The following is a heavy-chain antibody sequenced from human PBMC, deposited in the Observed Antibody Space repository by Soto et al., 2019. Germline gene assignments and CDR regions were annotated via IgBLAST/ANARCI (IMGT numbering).Heavy chain of an antibody. CDR1: GGSISSSSYY. D-gene: IGHD6-13*01. J-gene: IGHJ4*02. CDR3: ASLIIPKYSSTRGFNPGYYFDY. CDR2: IYYSGST. V-gene: IGHV4-39*01. Sequence: PSETLSLTCTVSGGSISSSSYYWGWIRQPPGKGLEWIGSIYYSGSTYYNPSLKSRVTISVDTSKNQFSLKLSSVTAADTAVYYCASLIIPKYSSTRGFNPGYYFDYWGQGTLVTVSS.